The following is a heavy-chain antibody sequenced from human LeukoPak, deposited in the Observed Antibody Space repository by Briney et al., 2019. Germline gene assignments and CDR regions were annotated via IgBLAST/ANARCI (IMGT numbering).Heavy chain of an antibody. CDR2: ISAYNGNT. CDR3: ARDRRYCSSTSCYSYYYYGMDV. CDR1: GYTFTSYG. V-gene: IGHV1-18*01. J-gene: IGHJ6*02. D-gene: IGHD2-2*02. Sequence: ASVKVSCKASGYTFTSYGISWVRQAPGQGLEWMGWISAYNGNTNYAQKLQGRVTMTTDTSTSTAYMELRSLRSDDTAVYYCARDRRYCSSTSCYSYYYYGMDVWGQGTTVTVSS.